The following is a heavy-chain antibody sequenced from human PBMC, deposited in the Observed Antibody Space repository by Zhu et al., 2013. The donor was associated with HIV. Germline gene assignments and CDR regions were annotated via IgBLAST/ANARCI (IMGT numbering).Heavy chain of an antibody. CDR2: IIPIFGTA. V-gene: IGHV1-69*06. D-gene: IGHD6-6*01. CDR1: GGTFSSYA. Sequence: QVQLVQSGAEVKKPGSSVKVSCKASGGTFSSYAISWVRQAPGQGLEWMGGIIPIFGTANYAQKFQGRVTITADKSTSTAYMELSSLRSEDTAVYYCARDPQYSSSSPFVYYYYGMDVWGQGTTVTVSS. J-gene: IGHJ6*02. CDR3: ARDPQYSSSSPFVYYYYGMDV.